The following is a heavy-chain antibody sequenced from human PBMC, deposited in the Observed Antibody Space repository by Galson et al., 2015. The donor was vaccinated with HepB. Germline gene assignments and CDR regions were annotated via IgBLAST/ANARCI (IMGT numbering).Heavy chain of an antibody. Sequence: SVKVSCKASGYTFTSYAMNWVRQAPGQGLEWMGWINTNTGNPTYAQGFTGRFVFSLDASVSTAYLQISSLKAEDTAVYYCARGGDGYNNWFDPWGQGTLVTVSS. D-gene: IGHD5-24*01. V-gene: IGHV7-4-1*02. CDR2: INTNTGNP. CDR3: ARGGDGYNNWFDP. J-gene: IGHJ5*02. CDR1: GYTFTSYA.